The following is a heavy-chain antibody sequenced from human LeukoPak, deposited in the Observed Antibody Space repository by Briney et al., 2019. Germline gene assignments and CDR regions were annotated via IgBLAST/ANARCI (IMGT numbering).Heavy chain of an antibody. CDR1: GFTFSSYE. CDR2: ISSSGSTI. CDR3: ARSSSDFWSGYYTGDYFDY. V-gene: IGHV3-48*03. Sequence: PGGSLRLSCAASGFTFSSYEMNWVRQAPGKGLEWVSYISSSGSTIYYADSVKGRFTISRDNAKNSLYLQMNSLRAEDTAVYYCARSSSDFWSGYYTGDYFDYWGQGALVTGSS. J-gene: IGHJ4*02. D-gene: IGHD3-3*01.